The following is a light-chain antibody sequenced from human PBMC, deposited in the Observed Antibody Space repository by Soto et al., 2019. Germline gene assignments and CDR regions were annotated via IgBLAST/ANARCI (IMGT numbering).Light chain of an antibody. CDR2: EVN. J-gene: IGLJ1*01. Sequence: QSALTQPASVSGSLGQSITISCTGTSSDVGTYNLVSWYQQLPDKAPKLIIHEVNKRPSGVSTRFSGSKSGNTASLTISGLQAEDDADYHCYSYAGSRTYVFGPGTKLTVI. V-gene: IGLV2-23*02. CDR1: SSDVGTYNL. CDR3: YSYAGSRTYV.